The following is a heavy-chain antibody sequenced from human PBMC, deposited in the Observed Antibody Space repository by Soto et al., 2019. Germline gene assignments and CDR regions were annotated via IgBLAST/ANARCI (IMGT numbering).Heavy chain of an antibody. D-gene: IGHD5-18*01. Sequence: GESLKISCKGSGYRFASYLIGWVRQMPGKGLEWMGIIYPGDSDTRYSPSFQGHVTISADKSISTAYLQWSSLKASDTAMYYCERLVQLWPYYYGMDVWGQGTTVTVSS. V-gene: IGHV5-51*01. CDR2: IYPGDSDT. CDR1: GYRFASYL. J-gene: IGHJ6*02. CDR3: ERLVQLWPYYYGMDV.